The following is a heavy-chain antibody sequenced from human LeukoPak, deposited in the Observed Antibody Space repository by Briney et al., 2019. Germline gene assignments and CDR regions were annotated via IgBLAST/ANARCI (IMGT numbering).Heavy chain of an antibody. Sequence: GGSLRLSCAASGFTFSSYWMSWVRQAPGKGLEWVAVIKQDGSEKFYVDSVKGRFTISRDNAKNSLYLQMNSLRVDDTAVYYCARGDYYDSSGYYYGLNWFDPWGQGTLVTVSS. CDR1: GFTFSSYW. CDR2: IKQDGSEK. CDR3: ARGDYYDSSGYYYGLNWFDP. D-gene: IGHD3-22*01. J-gene: IGHJ5*02. V-gene: IGHV3-7*03.